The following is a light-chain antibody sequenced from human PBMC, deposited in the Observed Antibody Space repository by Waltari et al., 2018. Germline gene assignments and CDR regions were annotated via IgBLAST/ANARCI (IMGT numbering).Light chain of an antibody. V-gene: IGLV1-51*01. Sequence: QSVLTQPPSVSAAPGQKVTISCSGSSSDIGGNYVSWYQQLPGTAPKLLIYDNNKRSSGISDRFSASKSCTSATLVITGLQTGDEADYYCGARDSSLFIVLFGGGTKLTVL. CDR1: SSDIGGNY. CDR2: DNN. CDR3: GARDSSLFIVL. J-gene: IGLJ2*01.